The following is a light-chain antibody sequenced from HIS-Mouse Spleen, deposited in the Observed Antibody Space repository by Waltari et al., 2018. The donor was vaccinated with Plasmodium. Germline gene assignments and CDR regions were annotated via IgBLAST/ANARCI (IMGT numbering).Light chain of an antibody. CDR3: AAWDDSLSGRV. CDR2: RNK. Sequence: QSVLTQPPSASGTPGQRVTISCSGSSSNIGSNYVYWYQQLPGTAPKLLIYRNKPRPAGVPDRFSVSKSGTSASLAISGLRSEGEADYYCAAWDDSLSGRVFGGGTKLTVL. J-gene: IGLJ3*02. V-gene: IGLV1-47*01. CDR1: SSNIGSNY.